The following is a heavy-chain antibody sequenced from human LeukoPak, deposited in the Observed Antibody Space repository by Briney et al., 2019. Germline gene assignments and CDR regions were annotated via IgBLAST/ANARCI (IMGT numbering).Heavy chain of an antibody. J-gene: IGHJ4*02. Sequence: EASVKVSCKVSGYTLTELSMHWVRQAPGKGLEWMGGFDPEDGETIYAQKFQGRVTMTEDTSTDTAYMELSSLRSEDTAVYCCATGYHIISSSWRLDYWGQGTLVTVSS. V-gene: IGHV1-24*01. D-gene: IGHD6-13*01. CDR2: FDPEDGET. CDR1: GYTLTELS. CDR3: ATGYHIISSSWRLDY.